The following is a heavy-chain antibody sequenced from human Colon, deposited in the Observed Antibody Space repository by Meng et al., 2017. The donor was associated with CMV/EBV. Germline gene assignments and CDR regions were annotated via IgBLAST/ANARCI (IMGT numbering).Heavy chain of an antibody. Sequence: EVPRVVSGGGLVQPGGSLRLSCAVSAFNVSGGYMSWVRQAPGKGLEWVSSIFSNGNTYYADSVKGRFTISRDDSKNILFLQMNTLRAEDTAVYSCADFENGPGYWGQGTLVTVSS. D-gene: IGHD1-14*01. J-gene: IGHJ4*02. V-gene: IGHV3-66*01. CDR2: IFSNGNT. CDR3: ADFENGPGY. CDR1: AFNVSGGY.